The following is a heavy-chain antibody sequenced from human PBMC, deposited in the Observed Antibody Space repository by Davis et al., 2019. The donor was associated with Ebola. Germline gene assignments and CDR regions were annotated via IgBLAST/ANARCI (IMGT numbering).Heavy chain of an antibody. D-gene: IGHD3-3*01. CDR3: ARHKLYYTVETFYMGLDV. CDR2: INDSGSS. Sequence: SETLSLTCTVSGASISGYYWSWIRQPPGKGPEWIGNINDSGSSNYNPSLESRVTISVDTSRNQFSLKVRSVTAADTAVYYCARHKLYYTVETFYMGLDVWGQGTTVTVSS. V-gene: IGHV4-59*01. J-gene: IGHJ6*02. CDR1: GASISGYY.